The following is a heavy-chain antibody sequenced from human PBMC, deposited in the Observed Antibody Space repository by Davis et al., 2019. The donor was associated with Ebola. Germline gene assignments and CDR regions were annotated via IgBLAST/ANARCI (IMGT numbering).Heavy chain of an antibody. V-gene: IGHV3-66*02. Sequence: GESLKISCAASGFTVSSNYMSWVRQAPGKGLEWVSVIYSGGSTYYADSVKGRFTISRDNSKNTLYLQMNSLRAEDTAVYYCARANLESVYDLWGRGTLVTVSS. CDR3: ARANLESVYDL. CDR1: GFTVSSNY. D-gene: IGHD3-3*01. CDR2: IYSGGST. J-gene: IGHJ2*01.